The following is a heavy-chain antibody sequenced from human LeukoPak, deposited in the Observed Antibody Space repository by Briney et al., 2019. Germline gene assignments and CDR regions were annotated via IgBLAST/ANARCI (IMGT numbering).Heavy chain of an antibody. Sequence: SVKVSCKASGGTFSSYAISWVRQAPGQGLEWMGRIIPILGIANYAQKFQGRVTITADKSTSTAYMELSSLRSEDTAAYYCARGRITMIDNWFDPWGQGTLVTVSS. J-gene: IGHJ5*02. D-gene: IGHD3-22*01. CDR2: IIPILGIA. CDR3: ARGRITMIDNWFDP. CDR1: GGTFSSYA. V-gene: IGHV1-69*04.